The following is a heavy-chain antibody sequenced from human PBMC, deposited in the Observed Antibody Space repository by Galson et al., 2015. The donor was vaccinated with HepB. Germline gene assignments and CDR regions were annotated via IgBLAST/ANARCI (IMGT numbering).Heavy chain of an antibody. CDR1: GFTFDDYA. V-gene: IGHV3-30-3*01. D-gene: IGHD6-19*01. Sequence: SLRLSGEDSGFTFDDYAMHWVRQAPGKGLERVAVISYDGSNKYYADSVKGRFTISRDNSKNTLYLQMSSLRAEDTAVYFCARDHGSAVAGDWGIDYWGQGTLVTVSS. CDR2: ISYDGSNK. CDR3: ARDHGSAVAGDWGIDY. J-gene: IGHJ4*02.